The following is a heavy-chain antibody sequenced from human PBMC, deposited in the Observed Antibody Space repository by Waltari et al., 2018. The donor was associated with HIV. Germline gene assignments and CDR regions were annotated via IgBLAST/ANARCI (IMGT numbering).Heavy chain of an antibody. CDR1: GVTFRSRA. CDR3: AKDFDTSGLPYVVIDS. V-gene: IGHV3-23*04. J-gene: IGHJ4*02. D-gene: IGHD3-22*01. CDR2: ISGSGSHT. Sequence: EVKLVQSGGGLVQPGGYLRLSCQASGVTFRSRAIRRVRQTPGKGLQCVSTISGSGSHTYYADSAKGRFTISRDNSENTLFLQMTRLRVEDTARYFCAKDFDTSGLPYVVIDSWGQGTLVTVSS.